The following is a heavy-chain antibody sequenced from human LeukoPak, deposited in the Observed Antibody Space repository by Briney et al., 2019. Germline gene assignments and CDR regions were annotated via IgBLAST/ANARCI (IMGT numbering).Heavy chain of an antibody. CDR1: GFTFSSYA. CDR2: ISYDGSNK. V-gene: IGHV3-30-3*01. Sequence: GGSLRLSCAASGFTFSSYAMHWVRQAPGKGLEWVAVISYDGSNKYYADSAKGRFTISRDNSKNTLYLQMNSLRAEDTAVYYCARDAYPYCSSTSCYRVSGMDVWGQGTTVTVSS. J-gene: IGHJ6*02. D-gene: IGHD2-2*01. CDR3: ARDAYPYCSSTSCYRVSGMDV.